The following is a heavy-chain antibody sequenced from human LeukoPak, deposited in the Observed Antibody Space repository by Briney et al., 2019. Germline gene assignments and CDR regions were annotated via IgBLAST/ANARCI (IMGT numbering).Heavy chain of an antibody. CDR3: ARGGRWELPRPYAFDI. V-gene: IGHV4-39*07. CDR2: IYYSGST. CDR1: GGSISSSSYY. J-gene: IGHJ3*02. D-gene: IGHD1-26*01. Sequence: SETLSLTCTVSGGSISSSSYYWGWIRQPPGKGLEWIGSIYYSGSTYYNPSLKSRVTISVDTSKNQFSLNLSSVTAADTAVYSCARGGRWELPRPYAFDIWGQGTMVTVSS.